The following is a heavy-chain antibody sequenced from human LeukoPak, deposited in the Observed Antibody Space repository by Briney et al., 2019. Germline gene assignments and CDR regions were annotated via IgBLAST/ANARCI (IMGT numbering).Heavy chain of an antibody. CDR3: GRKKTGGNHPRGVLDV. CDR1: GFTFSSYW. CDR2: IKQDGSEE. D-gene: IGHD2-8*02. J-gene: IGHJ6*03. Sequence: GGSLRLSCAASGFTFSSYWMSWVRQAPGKGLEWVANIKQDGSEEYYVDSVKGRFTISRDNANNSLYLQMNSLRVEDTAVYYCGRKKTGGNHPRGVLDVGGKGPPVIVSS. V-gene: IGHV3-7*01.